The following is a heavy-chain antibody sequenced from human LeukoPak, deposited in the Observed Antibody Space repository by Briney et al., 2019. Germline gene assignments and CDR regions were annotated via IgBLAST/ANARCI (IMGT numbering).Heavy chain of an antibody. Sequence: GGSLRLSCKASGFTFSSYGMSWVRQAPGKGLEWVSDISGSGGSTHYADSVKGRFTISRDNSKNTLYLQMNSLRAEDTAVYYCAKEESATSVCYEDAIDIWGQGTMVTVSS. D-gene: IGHD6-19*01. CDR1: GFTFSSYG. V-gene: IGHV3-23*01. CDR2: ISGSGGST. J-gene: IGHJ3*02. CDR3: AKEESATSVCYEDAIDI.